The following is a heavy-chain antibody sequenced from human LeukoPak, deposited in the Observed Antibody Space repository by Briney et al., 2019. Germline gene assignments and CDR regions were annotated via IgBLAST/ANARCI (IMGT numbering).Heavy chain of an antibody. J-gene: IGHJ4*02. D-gene: IGHD6-19*01. CDR2: ISSSSTYT. Sequence: PGGSLRLSCAASGFTFSDYYMSWVRQAPGKGLEWVSYISSSSTYTNYADSVKGRFTISRDNAKNSLYLQMNSLRAEDTAVYYYARGAPGYSSGWYAYWGQGTLLTVSS. V-gene: IGHV3-11*06. CDR1: GFTFSDYY. CDR3: ARGAPGYSSGWYAY.